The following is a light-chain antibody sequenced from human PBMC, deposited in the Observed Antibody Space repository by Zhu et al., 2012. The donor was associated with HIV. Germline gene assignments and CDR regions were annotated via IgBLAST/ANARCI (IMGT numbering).Light chain of an antibody. Sequence: EIVLTQSPDTLSLSPGDRATLACRASQSVSSNYVIWYQQKPGQAPRPLIYGASDRASGVPDRFNGSGSGTDFTLTISRLEAEDFAVYYCHQYDNSWTFGQGTKVEIK. CDR2: GAS. CDR1: QSVSSNY. CDR3: HQYDNSWT. J-gene: IGKJ1*01. V-gene: IGKV3-20*01.